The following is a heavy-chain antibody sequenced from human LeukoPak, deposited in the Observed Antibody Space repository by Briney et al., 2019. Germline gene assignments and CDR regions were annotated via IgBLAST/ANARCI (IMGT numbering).Heavy chain of an antibody. CDR1: GGTFSSYA. CDR2: IIPIFGTA. Sequence: GASVKVSCKASGGTFSSYAISWVRQAPGQGLEWMGGIIPIFGTANYAQKFQGRVTITADESTSTAYMELSSLRSEDTAVYYCARVKWELRENYFDYWGQGTLVTVSS. J-gene: IGHJ4*02. D-gene: IGHD1-26*01. V-gene: IGHV1-69*13. CDR3: ARVKWELRENYFDY.